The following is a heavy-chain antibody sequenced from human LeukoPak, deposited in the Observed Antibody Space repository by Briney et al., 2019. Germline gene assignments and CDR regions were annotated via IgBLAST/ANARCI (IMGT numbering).Heavy chain of an antibody. Sequence: ASVKVSCKASGYTFTSYYMNWVRQAPGQGLEWMGIINPSGGSTYYAQKFQGRVTMTRDTSTSTVYMELSSLTSEDTAVYFCAREEFDLSGVATTPPFDYWGQGTLVTVSS. V-gene: IGHV1-46*01. CDR2: INPSGGST. CDR1: GYTFTSYY. D-gene: IGHD2-15*01. J-gene: IGHJ4*02. CDR3: AREEFDLSGVATTPPFDY.